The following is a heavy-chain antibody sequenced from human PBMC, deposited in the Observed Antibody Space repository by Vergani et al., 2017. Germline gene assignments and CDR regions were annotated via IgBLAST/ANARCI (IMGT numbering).Heavy chain of an antibody. V-gene: IGHV1-18*01. CDR3: ARVAPSNSEVTPTAFDV. Sequence: QVQLVQSGAELKKPGASVSVSCKGSSHTFQTYGISWVRQAPGKRLEWMAWIRPYTGHTIYAQKFQDRVTMTADTSTNTAYMELRSLRSDDTAVYFCARVAPSNSEVTPTAFDVWGQGTMVTVSS. CDR1: SHTFQTYG. D-gene: IGHD1-1*01. CDR2: IRPYTGHT. J-gene: IGHJ3*01.